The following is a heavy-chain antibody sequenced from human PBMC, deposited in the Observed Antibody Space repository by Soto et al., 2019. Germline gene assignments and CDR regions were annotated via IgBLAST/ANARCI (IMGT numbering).Heavy chain of an antibody. Sequence: GESLKISCKGSGYSFTSYWIGWVRQMPGKGLEWMGIIYPGDSDTRYSPSFQGQVTISADKSISTAYLQWSSLKASDTAMYYCARLATGDYFSYYYYHYGMDFWGQGTTVTVSS. CDR3: ARLATGDYFSYYYYHYGMDF. CDR1: GYSFTSYW. J-gene: IGHJ6*02. V-gene: IGHV5-51*01. D-gene: IGHD4-17*01. CDR2: IYPGDSDT.